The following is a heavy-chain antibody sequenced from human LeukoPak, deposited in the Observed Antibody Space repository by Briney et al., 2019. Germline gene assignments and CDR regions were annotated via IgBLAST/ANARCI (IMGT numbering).Heavy chain of an antibody. CDR2: IWYDGSNK. D-gene: IGHD1-26*01. J-gene: IGHJ4*02. Sequence: GGSLRLSCAASGFTFSSYGMHWVRQAPGKGLEWVAVIWYDGSNKYYADSVKGRFTISRDNSKNTLYLLMNSLRTEDTAVYYCPRDLGGNYGTFDYWGQGTLVTVSS. V-gene: IGHV3-33*01. CDR3: PRDLGGNYGTFDY. CDR1: GFTFSSYG.